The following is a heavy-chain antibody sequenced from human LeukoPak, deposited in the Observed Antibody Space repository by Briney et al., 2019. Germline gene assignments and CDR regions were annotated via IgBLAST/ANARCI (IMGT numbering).Heavy chain of an antibody. CDR1: GYTFTSYA. J-gene: IGHJ6*02. CDR3: AREEAAMEPNYYYYGMDV. CDR2: INAGNENT. Sequence: EASVKVSCKASGYTFTSYAMHWVRQAPGQRLEWMGWINAGNENTKYSQKFQGRVTITRDTSASAVYMELSSLRSEDTAVYYCAREEAAMEPNYYYYGMDVWGQGTTVTVSS. D-gene: IGHD5-18*01. V-gene: IGHV1-3*01.